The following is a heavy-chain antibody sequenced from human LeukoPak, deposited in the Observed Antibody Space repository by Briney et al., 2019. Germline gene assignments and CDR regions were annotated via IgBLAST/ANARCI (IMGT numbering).Heavy chain of an antibody. Sequence: ASVKVSCKASGYIFTAYYIHWVRQAPGQGLEWMGRFNPSGGSTTYAQKFQGRVTMTRDTSTSTVYMELSSLRSDDTAVYYCARKKAVYYYDTSGSQGDAFDFWGQGTMVTVSS. V-gene: IGHV1-46*01. J-gene: IGHJ3*01. CDR1: GYIFTAYY. CDR2: FNPSGGST. D-gene: IGHD3-22*01. CDR3: ARKKAVYYYDTSGSQGDAFDF.